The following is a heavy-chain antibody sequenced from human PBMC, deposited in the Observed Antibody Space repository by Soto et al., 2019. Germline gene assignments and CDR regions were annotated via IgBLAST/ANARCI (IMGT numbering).Heavy chain of an antibody. V-gene: IGHV4-39*01. CDR2: FYYTGGT. CDR3: ASPRQGNYDFLSGYYALDY. D-gene: IGHD3-3*01. Sequence: SLTCTVSGASISSSRSYWGWVRQPPGKGLEWIVSFYYTGGTYSTYYNPSLKSRVTISVDTSKSQFSLNLRSVTAADTAVYYCASPRQGNYDFLSGYYALDYWGQGTLVTVSS. J-gene: IGHJ4*02. CDR1: GASISSSRSY.